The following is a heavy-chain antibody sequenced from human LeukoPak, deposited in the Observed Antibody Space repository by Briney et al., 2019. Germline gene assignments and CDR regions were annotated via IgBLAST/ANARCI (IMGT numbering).Heavy chain of an antibody. Sequence: GGSLRLSCAVSGFTVSSYEMNWVRQAPGKGLEWVSCISSSGSTIYYADSVKGRFTISRDNTKNSLYLQMNSLRADDTAVYYCARDLPGSGWYFDYWGQGTLVTVSS. CDR1: GFTVSSYE. D-gene: IGHD6-19*01. J-gene: IGHJ4*02. V-gene: IGHV3-48*03. CDR3: ARDLPGSGWYFDY. CDR2: ISSSGSTI.